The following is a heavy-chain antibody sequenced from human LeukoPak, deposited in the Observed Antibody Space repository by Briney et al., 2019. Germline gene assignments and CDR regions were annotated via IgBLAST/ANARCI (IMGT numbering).Heavy chain of an antibody. V-gene: IGHV4-38-2*01. CDR1: GYSISSGYY. Sequence: SETLSLTCAVSGYSISSGYYWGWIRQPPGKGMEWIGIIYHSGSTYYNPSLKSRVTISVDTSKNQFSLKLSSVTAADTAVYYCARHRDYDFWSGYPDAFDIWGQGTMVTVSS. CDR3: ARHRDYDFWSGYPDAFDI. D-gene: IGHD3-3*01. J-gene: IGHJ3*02. CDR2: IYHSGST.